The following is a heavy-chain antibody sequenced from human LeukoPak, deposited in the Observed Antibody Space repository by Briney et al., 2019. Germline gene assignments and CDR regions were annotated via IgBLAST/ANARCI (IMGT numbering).Heavy chain of an antibody. Sequence: GASVKVSCKVSGYTLTVLPMHWVRQAPGKGLEWMGGFDPEDGETIYAQKFQGRVTMTEDTSTDTAYMELSSLRSEDTAVYYCATGRYYYDSSGYQGFDYWGQGTLVTVSS. J-gene: IGHJ4*02. CDR1: GYTLTVLP. V-gene: IGHV1-24*01. CDR3: ATGRYYYDSSGYQGFDY. CDR2: FDPEDGET. D-gene: IGHD3-22*01.